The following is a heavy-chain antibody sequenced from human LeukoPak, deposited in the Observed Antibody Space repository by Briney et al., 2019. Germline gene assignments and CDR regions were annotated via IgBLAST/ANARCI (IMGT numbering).Heavy chain of an antibody. CDR3: ARWEWELLRNWFDP. J-gene: IGHJ5*02. CDR1: GGTFNNYA. V-gene: IGHV1-69*13. CDR2: INPIFGTA. D-gene: IGHD1-26*01. Sequence: ASVKVSCKASGGTFNNYAISWVRQAPGQGLEWMGGINPIFGTATYAQKFQGRVTITADECTSTAYMDLSSLRSEDTAVYYCARWEWELLRNWFDPWGQGTLVTVSS.